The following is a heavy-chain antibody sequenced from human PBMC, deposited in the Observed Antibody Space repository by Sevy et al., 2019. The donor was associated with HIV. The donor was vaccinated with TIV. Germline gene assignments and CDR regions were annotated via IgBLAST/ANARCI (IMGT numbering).Heavy chain of an antibody. V-gene: IGHV4-34*01. CDR3: ARGHYDFWSGYYSDWFDP. J-gene: IGHJ5*02. CDR1: GGSFSGYY. CDR2: INHSGST. Sequence: SETLSLTCAVYGGSFSGYYWSWIRQPPGKGLEWIGEINHSGSTNYNPSLKSRVTISVDTSKNQFSLKLSSVTAADTAVSYCARGHYDFWSGYYSDWFDPWGQGTLVTVSS. D-gene: IGHD3-3*01.